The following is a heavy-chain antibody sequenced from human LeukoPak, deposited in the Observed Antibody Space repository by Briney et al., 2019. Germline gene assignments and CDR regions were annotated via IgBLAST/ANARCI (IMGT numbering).Heavy chain of an antibody. V-gene: IGHV4-59*01. CDR2: IYYSGST. J-gene: IGHJ5*02. Sequence: SETLSLTCTVSGGSISGYYWSWIRQPPGKGLEWIGYIYYSGSTNYNPSLKSRVTISVDTSKNQFSLKLSSVTAADTAVYYCARDIAAPRVGWFDPWGQGTLVTVSS. CDR1: GGSISGYY. CDR3: ARDIAAPRVGWFDP. D-gene: IGHD6-25*01.